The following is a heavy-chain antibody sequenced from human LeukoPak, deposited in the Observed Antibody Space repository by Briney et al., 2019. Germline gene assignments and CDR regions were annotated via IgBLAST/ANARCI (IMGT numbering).Heavy chain of an antibody. V-gene: IGHV3-33*01. D-gene: IGHD6-6*01. CDR1: GITFSSYG. CDR2: IWYDGSNK. J-gene: IGHJ6*03. Sequence: PGGSLRLSCAASGITFSSYGMHWVRQAPGKGLEWVAVIWYDGSNKYYADSVKGRFTISRDNSKNTLYLQMNSLRAEDTAVYYCARERPPYYYMDVWGKGTTVTVSS. CDR3: ARERPPYYYMDV.